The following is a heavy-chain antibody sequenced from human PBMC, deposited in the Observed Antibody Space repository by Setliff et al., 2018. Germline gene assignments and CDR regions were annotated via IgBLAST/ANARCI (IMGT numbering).Heavy chain of an antibody. CDR2: IYPADSDS. CDR1: GYSFTTYW. V-gene: IGHV5-51*01. J-gene: IGHJ4*02. D-gene: IGHD2-21*02. CDR3: ARGSSDWGVDY. Sequence: GESLKISCEGSGYSFTTYWIAWVRRVPGKGLEWLGIIYPADSDSRYSPSFQGQVTISADKSISTAYLQWSSLKASDTAMYYCARGSSDWGVDYWGQGTLVTVSS.